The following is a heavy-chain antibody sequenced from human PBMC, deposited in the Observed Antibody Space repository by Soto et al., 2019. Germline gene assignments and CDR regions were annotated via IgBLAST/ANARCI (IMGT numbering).Heavy chain of an antibody. CDR1: GFTYDIYA. CDR3: AKGGDCSSTSCFSPMYYSMDV. CDR2: ISDSGVYT. V-gene: IGHV3-23*01. D-gene: IGHD2-2*01. Sequence: PGGSLRLSCAASGFTYDIYAMSWVRQAPGKGLEWVSGISDSGVYTYYADSVKGRFTVSRDNSKRTLYLQMNSLRAEDTAVYYCAKGGDCSSTSCFSPMYYSMDVWGQGTTVTVSS. J-gene: IGHJ6*02.